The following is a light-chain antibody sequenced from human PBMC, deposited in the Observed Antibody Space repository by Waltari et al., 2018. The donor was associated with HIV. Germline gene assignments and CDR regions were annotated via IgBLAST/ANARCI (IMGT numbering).Light chain of an antibody. CDR3: VLYMGSGRV. CDR1: SRPVPTGYY. V-gene: IGLV8-61*01. Sequence: QTVVTQVPSSSVSPGGAIAPTFALRSRPVPTGYYPGWYQQTPGQAPRTLIYNTNIRSSGVPDRFSGSSVGNKAALTITGAQPDDESHYYCVLYMGSGRVFGGGTRLTVL. J-gene: IGLJ3*02. CDR2: NTN.